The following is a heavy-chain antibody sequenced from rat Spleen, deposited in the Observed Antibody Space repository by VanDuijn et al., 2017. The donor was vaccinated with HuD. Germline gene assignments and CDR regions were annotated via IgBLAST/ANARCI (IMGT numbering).Heavy chain of an antibody. CDR2: ISNGGGNT. V-gene: IGHV5-25*01. J-gene: IGHJ4*01. D-gene: IGHD1-4*01. CDR3: ARPGITSYVMDT. CDR1: GFTFSDYY. Sequence: EVQLVESGGGLVQPGRSMKLSCAASGFTFSDYYMAWVRQAPTKGLEWVASISNGGGNTYYRDSVKGRFTVSRDNAKSTLYLLLNSLRSEDTATYFCARPGITSYVMDTWGQGASVTVSS.